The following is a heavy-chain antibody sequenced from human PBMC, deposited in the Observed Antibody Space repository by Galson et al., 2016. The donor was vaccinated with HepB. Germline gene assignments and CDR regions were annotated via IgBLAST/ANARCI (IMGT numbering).Heavy chain of an antibody. CDR2: IKQDGSEK. V-gene: IGHV3-7*01. Sequence: SLRLSCAASRFTFSSHWMSWVRQAPGKGLEWVANIKQDGSEKYYVDSVKGRSSISRDNGKDSLYLQMNSLRAEDTALYYCARFDYGDYNDAFDIWGQGTMVTVSS. CDR3: ARFDYGDYNDAFDI. D-gene: IGHD4-17*01. J-gene: IGHJ3*02. CDR1: RFTFSSHW.